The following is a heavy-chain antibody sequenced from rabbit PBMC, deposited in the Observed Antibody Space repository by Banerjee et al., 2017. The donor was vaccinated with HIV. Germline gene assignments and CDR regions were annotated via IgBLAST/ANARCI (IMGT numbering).Heavy chain of an antibody. Sequence: QEQLVESGGGLVQPEGSLTLTCKASGFDLSSGYDMCWVRQAPGKGLELIGCIDIGSGGTYYASWAKGRFTITSSTSLNTVDLKMTGLSAADTATYFCARDDASSDRRSYFAFWGPGTLVTVS. V-gene: IGHV1S43*01. D-gene: IGHD1-1*01. CDR2: IDIGSGGT. J-gene: IGHJ4*01. CDR1: GFDLSSGYD. CDR3: ARDDASSDRRSYFAF.